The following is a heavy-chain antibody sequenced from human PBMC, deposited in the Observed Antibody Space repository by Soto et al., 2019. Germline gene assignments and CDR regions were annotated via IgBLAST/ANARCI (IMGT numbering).Heavy chain of an antibody. V-gene: IGHV3-23*01. CDR1: GFTFSSYA. CDR2: ISGSGGST. D-gene: IGHD6-19*01. CDR3: AVSSGWFLNPDNWFDP. Sequence: GGSLRLSCAASGFTFSSYAMSWVRQAPGKGLEWVSAISGSGGSTYYADSVKGRFTISRDNSKNTLYLQMNSLRAEDTAVYYCAVSSGWFLNPDNWFDPWGQGTLVTVSS. J-gene: IGHJ5*02.